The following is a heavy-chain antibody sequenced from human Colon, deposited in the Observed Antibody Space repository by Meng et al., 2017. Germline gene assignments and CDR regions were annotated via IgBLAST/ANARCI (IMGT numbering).Heavy chain of an antibody. V-gene: IGHV4-38-2*01. D-gene: IGHD6-19*01. J-gene: IGHJ4*01. Sequence: SETLSLTCAVSGYSISSGYYWGWIRQPPGKGLEWIGTVYHSGSTYYNPSLKSRVTISADLSRNHFSLSLTAVTAADTALYYCGRVSAVAGSTPVDYWGHGILVPSPQ. CDR3: GRVSAVAGSTPVDY. CDR1: GYSISSGYY. CDR2: VYHSGST.